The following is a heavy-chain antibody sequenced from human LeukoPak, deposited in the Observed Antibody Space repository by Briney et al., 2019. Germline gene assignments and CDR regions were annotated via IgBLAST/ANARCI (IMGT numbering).Heavy chain of an antibody. J-gene: IGHJ3*01. V-gene: IGHV3-23*01. D-gene: IGHD5-24*01. CDR3: ARDIQLST. Sequence: GGSLRLSCAASGFTFSGSAMSWVRQAPGKGLEWVSLISFSGGNTYYADSVRGRFTISRDNSKDTLYLQMNSLRAEDTAIYYCARDIQLSTWGLGTMVTVSS. CDR2: ISFSGGNT. CDR1: GFTFSGSA.